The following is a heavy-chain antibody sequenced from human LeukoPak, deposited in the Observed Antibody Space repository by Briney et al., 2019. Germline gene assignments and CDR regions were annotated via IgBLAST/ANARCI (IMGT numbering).Heavy chain of an antibody. Sequence: LRASVKVSCKASGGTFSSYAISWVRQAPGQGLEWMGGIIPIFGTANYAQKFQGRVTITADESTSTAYMELSSLRSEDTAVYYCARTTNLYYYYMDVWGKGTTVTVSS. J-gene: IGHJ6*03. CDR3: ARTTNLYYYYMDV. V-gene: IGHV1-69*13. CDR2: IIPIFGTA. CDR1: GGTFSSYA. D-gene: IGHD4/OR15-4a*01.